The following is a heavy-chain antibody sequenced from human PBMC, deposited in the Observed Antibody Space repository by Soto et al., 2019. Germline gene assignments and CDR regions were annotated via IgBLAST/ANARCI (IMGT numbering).Heavy chain of an antibody. V-gene: IGHV4-59*08. Sequence: SETLSLTCTASGGSISSYSWSWIRQPPGKGLEWIGYIYYSGSTNYNPSLKSRVTISVDTSKNQFSLKLSSVTAADRAVYYCARRYDYGSGSSYFDYWGKGTLVTVSS. CDR2: IYYSGST. CDR1: GGSISSYS. D-gene: IGHD3-10*01. J-gene: IGHJ4*02. CDR3: ARRYDYGSGSSYFDY.